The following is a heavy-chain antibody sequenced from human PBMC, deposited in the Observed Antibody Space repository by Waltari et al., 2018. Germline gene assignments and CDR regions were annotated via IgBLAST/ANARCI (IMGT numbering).Heavy chain of an antibody. CDR3: ARSSGVAASFYFDY. CDR1: GYSFGTYW. J-gene: IGHJ4*02. D-gene: IGHD6-19*01. Sequence: EVQLVQSGAEVKKPGESLKISCKGSGYSFGTYWIAWVRQMPGKGLEWMGIIYPGDSDSRDSPSLQGQVTISADKSISTAYLQWSSLKASDTAMYYCARSSGVAASFYFDYWGRGTLVTVSS. V-gene: IGHV5-51*01. CDR2: IYPGDSDS.